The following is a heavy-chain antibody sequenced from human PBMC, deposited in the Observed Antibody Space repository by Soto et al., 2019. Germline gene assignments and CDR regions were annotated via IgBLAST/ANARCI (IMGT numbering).Heavy chain of an antibody. V-gene: IGHV1-69*02. Sequence: QVQLVQSGAEVKKPGSSVKVSCEASGGTFSSYSFSWVRQAPGQGLEWMGRGIPILGMANYAQKFQGRVTITEDKSTSTVYMERSSLRSEDTAVYYCARGGAVVVPGAVDRHNWFDPWGQGTLVTVSS. CDR3: ARGGAVVVPGAVDRHNWFDP. D-gene: IGHD2-2*01. J-gene: IGHJ5*02. CDR1: GGTFSSYS. CDR2: GIPILGMA.